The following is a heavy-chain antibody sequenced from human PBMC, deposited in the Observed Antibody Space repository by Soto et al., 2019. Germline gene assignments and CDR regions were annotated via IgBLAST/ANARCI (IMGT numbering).Heavy chain of an antibody. J-gene: IGHJ4*02. CDR2: IIPIFGTA. CDR3: ARDRVYCSSTSCHRPYTRYYFDY. D-gene: IGHD2-2*01. CDR1: GGTFSSYA. V-gene: IGHV1-69*06. Sequence: ASVKVSCKASGGTFSSYAISWVRQAPGQGLEWMGGIIPIFGTANYAQKFQGRVTITADKSTSTAYMELSSLRSEDTAVYYCARDRVYCSSTSCHRPYTRYYFDYWGQGTLVTVSS.